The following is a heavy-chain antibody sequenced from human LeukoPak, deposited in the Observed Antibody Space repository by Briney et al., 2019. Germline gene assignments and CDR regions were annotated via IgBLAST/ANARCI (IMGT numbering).Heavy chain of an antibody. J-gene: IGHJ4*02. CDR3: ATDGLYSSSFLPIDY. CDR1: GYTLTELS. D-gene: IGHD6-13*01. V-gene: IGHV1-24*01. Sequence: ASVKVSCKVSGYTLTELSMHWVRQAPGKGLEWMGGFDPEDGETIYAQRFQGRVTMTEDTSTDTAYMELSSLRSEDTAVYYCATDGLYSSSFLPIDYWGQGTLVTVSS. CDR2: FDPEDGET.